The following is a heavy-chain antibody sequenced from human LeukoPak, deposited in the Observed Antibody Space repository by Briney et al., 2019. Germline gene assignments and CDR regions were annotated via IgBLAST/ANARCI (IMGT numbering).Heavy chain of an antibody. Sequence: HPGGSLRLSCAASGFTFSSYGMHWVRQAPGKGLEWVAVIWYDGSNKYYADSVKGRFPISRDNSKNTLYLQMNSLRAEDTAVYYCAKGWVGFDYWGQGTLVTVSS. CDR1: GFTFSSYG. CDR2: IWYDGSNK. CDR3: AKGWVGFDY. V-gene: IGHV3-33*06. J-gene: IGHJ4*02. D-gene: IGHD2-15*01.